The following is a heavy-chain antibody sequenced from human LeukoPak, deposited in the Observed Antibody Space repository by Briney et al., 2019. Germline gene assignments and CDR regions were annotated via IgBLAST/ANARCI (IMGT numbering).Heavy chain of an antibody. CDR2: ISGSGGST. J-gene: IGHJ3*02. CDR3: AGDAFDI. Sequence: GGSLRLSCAASGFTFSSYAMSWVRQAPGKGLERVSGISGSGGSTDYADSVKGRFTISRDNSKNTLFLQMNSLRGEDTAVYYCAGDAFDIWGQGTMVTVSS. V-gene: IGHV3-23*01. CDR1: GFTFSSYA.